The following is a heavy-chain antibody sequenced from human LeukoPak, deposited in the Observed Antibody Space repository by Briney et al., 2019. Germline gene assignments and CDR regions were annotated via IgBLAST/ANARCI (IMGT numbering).Heavy chain of an antibody. J-gene: IGHJ4*02. V-gene: IGHV1-2*02. CDR1: GYTFTGYY. CDR3: ARVQVTTLSGRDY. Sequence: GASVKVSCKASGYTFTGYYMHWVRQAPGQGLEWMGWINPNSGGTNYAQKFQGRVTMPRDTSISTAYMELSRLRSDDTAVYYCARVQVTTLSGRDYWGQGTLVTVSS. D-gene: IGHD4-17*01. CDR2: INPNSGGT.